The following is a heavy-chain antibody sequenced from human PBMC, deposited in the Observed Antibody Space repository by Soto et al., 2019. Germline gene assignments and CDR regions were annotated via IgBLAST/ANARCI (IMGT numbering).Heavy chain of an antibody. CDR1: GYTFTSYY. CDR3: ARDGNLKAGRDNWFDP. J-gene: IGHJ5*02. Sequence: ASVKVSCKASGYTFTSYYMHWVRQAPGQGLEWMGIINPSGGSTSYAQKFQGRVTMTRDTSTSTVYMELSSLRSEDTAVYYCARDGNLKAGRDNWFDPWGQGTLVTVSS. D-gene: IGHD1-1*01. V-gene: IGHV1-46*01. CDR2: INPSGGST.